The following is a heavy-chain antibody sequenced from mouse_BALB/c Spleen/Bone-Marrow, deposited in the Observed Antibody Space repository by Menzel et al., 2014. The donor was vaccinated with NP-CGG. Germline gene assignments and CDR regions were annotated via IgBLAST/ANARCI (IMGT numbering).Heavy chain of an antibody. J-gene: IGHJ2*01. CDR2: ISYSGYT. CDR3: AGSGYGYLDY. Sequence: EVKLQESGPSLVKPSQTLSLTCSVTGDSISSGYWNWIRKFPGNKFESMENISYSGYTYYNPSLKSRISITRDTSKNQYFLQLNSVTTEDTATYYCAGSGYGYLDYWGQGATLAVSS. V-gene: IGHV3-8*02. D-gene: IGHD1-1*02. CDR1: GDSISSGY.